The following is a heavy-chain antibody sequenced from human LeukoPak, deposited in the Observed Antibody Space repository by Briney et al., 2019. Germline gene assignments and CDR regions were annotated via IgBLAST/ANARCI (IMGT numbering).Heavy chain of an antibody. Sequence: SQTLSLTCAVSGGSISSGGYSWSWIRQPPGKGLEWIGYIYHSGSTYYNPSLKSRVTISVDRSKNQFSLKLSSVTAADTAVYYCARGGLLRYFDWTPSGAFDIWGQGTMDTVSS. CDR3: ARGGLLRYFDWTPSGAFDI. V-gene: IGHV4-30-2*01. J-gene: IGHJ3*02. CDR1: GGSISSGGYS. CDR2: IYHSGST. D-gene: IGHD3-9*01.